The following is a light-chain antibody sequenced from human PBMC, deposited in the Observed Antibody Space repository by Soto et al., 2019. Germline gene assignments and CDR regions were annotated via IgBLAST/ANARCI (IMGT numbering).Light chain of an antibody. Sequence: DIQMTQSPSTLSASVGDRVTITCRASQYMTNWLAWYQQKPGKAPKLLIYDASTLESGVPSRFSGSGYGTEFPLTISSLQPDDFATYYCQQYKVYSQTFGQGTKVEMK. V-gene: IGKV1-5*01. CDR2: DAS. CDR1: QYMTNW. J-gene: IGKJ1*01. CDR3: QQYKVYSQT.